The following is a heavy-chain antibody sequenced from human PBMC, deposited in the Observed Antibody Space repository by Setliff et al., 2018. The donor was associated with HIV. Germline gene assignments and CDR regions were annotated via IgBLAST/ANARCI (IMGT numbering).Heavy chain of an antibody. CDR1: GYTFSTYG. V-gene: IGHV1-18*01. CDR3: ARDRGVYCISSSCYSPVDAFDI. J-gene: IGHJ3*02. CDR2: ISAYNGNT. Sequence: ASVKVSCKASGYTFSTYGISWVRQAPGQGLEWMGWISAYNGNTNYAQKLQGRVTVTTDTSTSTAYMELWSLRSDDTAVYYCARDRGVYCISSSCYSPVDAFDIWGQGTMVTVSS. D-gene: IGHD2-2*01.